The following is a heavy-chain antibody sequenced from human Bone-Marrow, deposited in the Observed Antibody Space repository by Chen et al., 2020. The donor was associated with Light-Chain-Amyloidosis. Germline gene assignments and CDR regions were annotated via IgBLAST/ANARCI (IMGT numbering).Heavy chain of an antibody. J-gene: IGHJ4*02. D-gene: IGHD6-13*01. CDR3: ARGARGQLVRGRVDY. V-gene: IGHV4-34*01. CDR2: ISQSGSN. CDR1: GGSISDFH. Sequence: QVHLQQWGAGLLKPSETLSLTCAVYGGSISDFHWSWIRQPPGKGLEWIGEISQSGSNNDKPSTKSRVTISVAPSKNQFSLKLNSVTAADTAVYYCARGARGQLVRGRVDYWGQGTLGTVSS.